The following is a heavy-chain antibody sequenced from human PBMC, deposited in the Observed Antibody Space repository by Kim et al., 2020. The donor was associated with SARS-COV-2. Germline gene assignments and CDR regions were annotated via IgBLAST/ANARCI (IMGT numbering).Heavy chain of an antibody. Sequence: GGSLRLSCAASGFTFSSYGMHWVRQAPGKGLEWVAVIWYDGSNKYYADSVKGRFTISRDNSKNTLYLQMNSLRAEDTAVYYCAKGEGDYDYYYGMDVWGQGTTVTVSS. CDR2: IWYDGSNK. V-gene: IGHV3-33*06. CDR1: GFTFSSYG. D-gene: IGHD2-21*02. CDR3: AKGEGDYDYYYGMDV. J-gene: IGHJ6*02.